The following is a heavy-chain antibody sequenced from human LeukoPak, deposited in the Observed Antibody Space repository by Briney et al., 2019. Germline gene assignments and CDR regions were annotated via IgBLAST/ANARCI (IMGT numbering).Heavy chain of an antibody. Sequence: PGGSLRLSCAASGFTFSSYGMHWVRQTPVKGLVWVSHINHDGSLTNYADFVKGRFTISRDFAKSTLYLQMTRLGAEDTAVYYCSRDVFSLGDSWGQGTLVTVSS. D-gene: IGHD2/OR15-2a*01. CDR1: GFTFSSYG. CDR3: SRDVFSLGDS. CDR2: INHDGSLT. V-gene: IGHV3-74*01. J-gene: IGHJ4*02.